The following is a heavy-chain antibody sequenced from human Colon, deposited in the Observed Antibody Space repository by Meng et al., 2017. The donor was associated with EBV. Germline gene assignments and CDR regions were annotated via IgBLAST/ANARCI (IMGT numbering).Heavy chain of an antibody. Sequence: LPPCGPALVSSLQPHPLAVAITGASVCGRVAASNWVIESPSGGLEWLVRTYYWSKWHNDYAVSVKGRIAIHPDTSKTQFFLQLNSVTPEDTAVYYCARDYGTSRPFEYWGQGILVTVSS. J-gene: IGHJ4*02. CDR3: ARDYGTSRPFEY. CDR2: TYYWSKWHN. V-gene: IGHV6-1*01. D-gene: IGHD1/OR15-1a*01. CDR1: GASVCGRVAA.